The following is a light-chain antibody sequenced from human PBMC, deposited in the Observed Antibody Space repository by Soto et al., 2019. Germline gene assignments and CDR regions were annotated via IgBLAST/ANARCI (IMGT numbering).Light chain of an antibody. V-gene: IGKV1-33*01. CDR1: QNINNY. J-gene: IGKJ5*01. CDR2: DAS. Sequence: DIQMTQSPSTLSASLGDRVTITCQASQNINNYLNWYQQKPGRAPKILIYDASNLEAGVPSRLRGSGSGTDFTFTISRLQPEDIATYYCQQYENLPTCGQGTRLEIK. CDR3: QQYENLPT.